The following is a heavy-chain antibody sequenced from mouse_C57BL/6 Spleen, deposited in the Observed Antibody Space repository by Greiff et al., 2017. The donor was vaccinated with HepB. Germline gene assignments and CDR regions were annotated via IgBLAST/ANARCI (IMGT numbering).Heavy chain of an antibody. CDR1: GFTFSSYG. Sequence: EVMLVESGGDLVKPGGSLKLSCAASGFTFSSYGMSWVRQTPDKRLEWVATISSGGSYTYYPDSVKGRVTISRDNAKNTLYLQMSSRTSEDTAMYYCARVITTVVATNSFDYWGQGTTLTVSS. V-gene: IGHV5-6*02. CDR2: ISSGGSYT. CDR3: ARVITTVVATNSFDY. J-gene: IGHJ2*01. D-gene: IGHD1-1*01.